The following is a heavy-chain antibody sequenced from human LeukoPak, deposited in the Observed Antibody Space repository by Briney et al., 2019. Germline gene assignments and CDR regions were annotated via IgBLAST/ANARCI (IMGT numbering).Heavy chain of an antibody. CDR3: ARASTTVPNLLDH. D-gene: IGHD4-17*01. CDR1: EFTFNNYE. J-gene: IGHJ4*02. CDR2: ISSSGSTI. Sequence: GGSLRLSCAASEFTFNNYEMNWVRQAPGKGLEWVSYISSSGSTIYSADSVKGRFTISRDNAKNSLYLQMNSLRAEDTAVYYCARASTTVPNLLDHWGRGTLVTVSS. V-gene: IGHV3-48*03.